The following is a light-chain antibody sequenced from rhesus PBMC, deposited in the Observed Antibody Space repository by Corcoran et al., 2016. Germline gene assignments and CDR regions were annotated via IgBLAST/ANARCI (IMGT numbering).Light chain of an antibody. CDR2: EVS. J-gene: IGLJ1*01. CDR3: CSYAGSYSFYI. CDR1: SSDIGGSNF. V-gene: IGLV2-32*01. Sequence: QAALTQPRSVSGSPGQSVTISCTGTSSDIGGSNFVSWYQMHPGTAPKLMIYEVSKRPSGVSDRFSGSKSGNTASLTISGLQAEDEADYYCCSYAGSYSFYIFGGGTRLTVL.